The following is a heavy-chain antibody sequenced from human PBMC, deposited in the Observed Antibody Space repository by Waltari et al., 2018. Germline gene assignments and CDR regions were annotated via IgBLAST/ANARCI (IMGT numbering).Heavy chain of an antibody. D-gene: IGHD1-26*01. Sequence: EVQLLESGGGLVQPGGSISLSCAASGFAFSGNAMSWVRRAPGKGLEWVSLIYAGVNTYYAYSVKGRFNISRDNSKNTVYLQMNGLRCEDTGLYYCAKDSLFLSGSYFRHWGLGTLVTVSS. CDR3: AKDSLFLSGSYFRH. CDR1: GFAFSGNA. J-gene: IGHJ1*01. V-gene: IGHV3-23*03. CDR2: IYAGVNT.